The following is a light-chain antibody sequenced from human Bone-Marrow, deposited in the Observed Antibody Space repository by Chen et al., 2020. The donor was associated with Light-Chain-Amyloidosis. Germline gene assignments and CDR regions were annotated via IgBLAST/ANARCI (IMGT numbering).Light chain of an antibody. CDR2: EVT. V-gene: IGLV2-23*02. CDR1: SSNVGVLNL. Sequence: QSALTHPASVSGFPGQSLPISCTGTSSNVGVLNLVSWYQQHPGKAPKLIFYEVTKRPSGVSNRFSAFKSGNTASLTISGLQTEDEADYYCCSYAGDSTLLFGGGTKLTVL. J-gene: IGLJ2*01. CDR3: CSYAGDSTLL.